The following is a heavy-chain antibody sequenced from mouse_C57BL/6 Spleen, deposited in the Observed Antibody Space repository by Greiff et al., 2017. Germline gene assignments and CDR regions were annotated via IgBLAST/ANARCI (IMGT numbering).Heavy chain of an antibody. V-gene: IGHV1-80*01. CDR1: GYAFSSYW. Sequence: QVQLQQSGAELVKPGASVKISCKASGYAFSSYWMNWVKQRPGKGLEWIGQIYPGDGDTNYNGKFKGKATLTAEKSSSTAYMQLSSLTSEDSAVYCCARGGGIDCEGYWGQGTTLTVSS. J-gene: IGHJ2*01. CDR2: IYPGDGDT. CDR3: ARGGGIDCEGY.